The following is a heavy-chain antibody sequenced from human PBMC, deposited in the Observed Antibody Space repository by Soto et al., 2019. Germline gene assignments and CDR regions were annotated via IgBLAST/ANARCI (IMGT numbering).Heavy chain of an antibody. J-gene: IGHJ2*01. D-gene: IGHD1-26*01. CDR1: GFTFSNYD. CDR3: VRDRLPVGAYFDL. CDR2: IGTAGDT. Sequence: EVQLVESGGGLVQPGGSLRLSCAASGFTFSNYDMHWVRQATGKGLEWVSSIGTAGDTYYPGSVKDRFTISRENAKNSLYLQRNSQRAGEPAVYYCVRDRLPVGAYFDLWGRGTLVTVSS. V-gene: IGHV3-13*04.